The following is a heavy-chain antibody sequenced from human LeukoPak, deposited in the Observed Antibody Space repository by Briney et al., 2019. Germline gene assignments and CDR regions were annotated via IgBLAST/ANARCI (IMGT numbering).Heavy chain of an antibody. CDR2: FDPEDGDT. Sequence: ASVKVSCKVSGYTLTELSMHWVRQAPGKGLEWMGRFDPEDGDTIYAQNFQGRVTMTEDTSTDTAYMELSSLRSEDTAVYYCATEAFGFWSGYLHYWGQGTLVTVSS. CDR1: GYTLTELS. D-gene: IGHD3-3*01. V-gene: IGHV1-24*01. CDR3: ATEAFGFWSGYLHY. J-gene: IGHJ4*02.